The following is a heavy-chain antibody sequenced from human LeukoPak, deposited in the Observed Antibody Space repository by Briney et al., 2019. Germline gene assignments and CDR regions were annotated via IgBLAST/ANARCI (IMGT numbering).Heavy chain of an antibody. V-gene: IGHV4-34*01. D-gene: IGHD2-15*01. CDR1: GGSFSGYY. J-gene: IGHJ6*02. Sequence: PSETLSLTCAVYGGSFSGYYWSWIRQPPGKGLEWIGEINHSGSTNYNPSLKSRVTISVDTSKNQFSLKLSSVTAADTAVYYCARAVGYCSGGIGYYYGMDVWGQGTTVTVSS. CDR2: INHSGST. CDR3: ARAVGYCSGGIGYYYGMDV.